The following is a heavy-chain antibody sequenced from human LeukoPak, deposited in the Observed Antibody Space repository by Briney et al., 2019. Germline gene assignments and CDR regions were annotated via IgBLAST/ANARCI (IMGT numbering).Heavy chain of an antibody. J-gene: IGHJ3*02. CDR1: GFTVSSNY. V-gene: IGHV3-66*01. Sequence: GGSLRLSCAASGFTVSSNYMGWVRQAPGKGLEWVSVIYSGGDTYYADSVKGRFTISRDNSKNTLYLQMNSLRAEDTAVYYCASSKGLLDAFDIWGQGTMVTVSS. CDR3: ASSKGLLDAFDI. CDR2: IYSGGDT. D-gene: IGHD2-15*01.